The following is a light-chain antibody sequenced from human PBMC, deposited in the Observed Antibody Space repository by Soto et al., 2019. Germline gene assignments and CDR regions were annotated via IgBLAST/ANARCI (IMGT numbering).Light chain of an antibody. CDR3: TQYADSQWT. J-gene: IGKJ1*01. V-gene: IGKV3-20*01. CDR1: QYISTK. Sequence: VLTQSPDGLSLSPGERATLSWRANQYISTKLAWYQQKPGQAPRLLFSGESNRATDTPDRFSGSGSGTDLTLIISAVEAEDFAMYYCTQYADSQWTFGQGTKVDIX. CDR2: GES.